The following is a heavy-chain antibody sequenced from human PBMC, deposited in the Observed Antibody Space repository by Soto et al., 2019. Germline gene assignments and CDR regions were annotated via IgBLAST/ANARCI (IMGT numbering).Heavy chain of an antibody. J-gene: IGHJ4*02. CDR3: AAAGGLGAVAADY. Sequence: QLQLQESGSGLVKPSQTLSLTCAVSGGSISSGGYSWSWIRQPPGKGLEWIGYIYHSGSTYYNPSPESRVTISVDRSKNQCSLKLSSVTAADTAVYYCAAAGGLGAVAADYWGQGTLVTVSS. V-gene: IGHV4-30-2*01. CDR1: GGSISSGGYS. D-gene: IGHD6-19*01. CDR2: IYHSGST.